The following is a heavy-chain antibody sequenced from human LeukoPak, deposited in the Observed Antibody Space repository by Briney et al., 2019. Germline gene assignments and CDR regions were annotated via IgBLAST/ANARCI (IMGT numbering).Heavy chain of an antibody. CDR1: GYTFTGYY. CDR3: ARSSPPTYYHFYYYMDV. V-gene: IGHV1-2*02. D-gene: IGHD6-13*01. J-gene: IGHJ6*03. CDR2: VNPNSGGT. Sequence: ASVKVSCKASGYTFTGYYMHWVRQAPGQGLEWMGWVNPNSGGTKYAQNFQGRVIMTTDTSISTAYMELTSLRSDDTAVYYCARSSPPTYYHFYYYMDVWGKGSTVTVSS.